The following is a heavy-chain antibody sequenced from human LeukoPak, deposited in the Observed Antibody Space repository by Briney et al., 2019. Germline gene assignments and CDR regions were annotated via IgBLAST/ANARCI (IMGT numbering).Heavy chain of an antibody. CDR3: ARNYGDRIPNYYYYGVDV. CDR2: ISAYNGNT. CDR1: GGTFSSYA. Sequence: ASVKVSCKASGGTFSSYAISWVRQAPGQGLEWMGWISAYNGNTNYAQKLQGRVTMTTGTSTSTAYMELRSLRSDDTAVYYCARNYGDRIPNYYYYGVDVWGQGTTVTVSS. D-gene: IGHD4-17*01. J-gene: IGHJ6*02. V-gene: IGHV1-18*01.